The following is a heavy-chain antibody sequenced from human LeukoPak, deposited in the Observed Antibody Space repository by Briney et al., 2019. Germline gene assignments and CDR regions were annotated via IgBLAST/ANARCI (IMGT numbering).Heavy chain of an antibody. J-gene: IGHJ4*02. CDR3: ARDLMGGPIAAAGIDY. V-gene: IGHV3-21*01. CDR2: ISSSSSYI. D-gene: IGHD6-13*01. CDR1: GFTFSSYS. Sequence: GGSLRLSCAASGFTFSSYSMNWVRQAPGKGLEWASSISSSSSYIYYADSVKGRFTISRDNAKNSLYLQMYSLRAEDTAVYYCARDLMGGPIAAAGIDYWGQGTLVTVSS.